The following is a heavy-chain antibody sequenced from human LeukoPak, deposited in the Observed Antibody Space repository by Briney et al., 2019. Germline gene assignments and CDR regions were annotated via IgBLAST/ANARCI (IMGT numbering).Heavy chain of an antibody. Sequence: SVKVSCKASGYTFTSYGISWVRQAPGQGLEWMGGIIPIFGTANYEQKFQGRVTITADESTSTAYMELSSLRSEDTAVYYCAVGYNWNYVCDYWGQGTLVTVSS. CDR3: AVGYNWNYVCDY. CDR2: IIPIFGTA. CDR1: GYTFTSYG. D-gene: IGHD1-7*01. J-gene: IGHJ4*02. V-gene: IGHV1-69*13.